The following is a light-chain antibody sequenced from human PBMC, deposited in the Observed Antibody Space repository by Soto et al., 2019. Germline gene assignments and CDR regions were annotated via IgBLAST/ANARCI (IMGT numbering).Light chain of an antibody. V-gene: IGKV1-16*02. Sequence: DVPMTQSPSSLSASVGDRVTITCRASQGLRSYLAWFQQKPGKAPKSLIYAASSSQSGVPSKFIGGGSWTDFTLNISSLQPEDFETYDCQQYHSYPITFGQGTRLEIK. J-gene: IGKJ5*01. CDR1: QGLRSY. CDR2: AAS. CDR3: QQYHSYPIT.